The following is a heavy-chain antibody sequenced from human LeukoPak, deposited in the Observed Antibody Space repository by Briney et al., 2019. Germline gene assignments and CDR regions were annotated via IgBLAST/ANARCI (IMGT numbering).Heavy chain of an antibody. CDR3: VATRRRANDY. CDR1: GLTFSSSW. CDR2: INPDGNKK. V-gene: IGHV3-7*03. J-gene: IGHJ4*02. Sequence: GGSLRLSCAVSGLTFSSSWMDWVRQAPGKGLEWVASINPDGNKKYSADFVKGRFTISRDNAENSLYLQMNSLRAEDTAVYYTVATRRRANDYWGQGTLVTVSS. D-gene: IGHD5-12*01.